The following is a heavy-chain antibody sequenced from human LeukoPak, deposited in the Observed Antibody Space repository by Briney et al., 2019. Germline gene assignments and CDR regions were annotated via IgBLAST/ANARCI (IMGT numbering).Heavy chain of an antibody. V-gene: IGHV4-34*01. Sequence: SETLSLTCAVYGGSFSGYYWSWIRQPPGKGLEWIGEINHSGRTNYNPSLKSRVTISVDKSKNQFSLKLSSVTAADTAVYYCARRPGFGELLLRYWGQGTLVTVSS. CDR1: GGSFSGYY. CDR3: ARRPGFGELLLRY. J-gene: IGHJ4*02. D-gene: IGHD3-10*01. CDR2: INHSGRT.